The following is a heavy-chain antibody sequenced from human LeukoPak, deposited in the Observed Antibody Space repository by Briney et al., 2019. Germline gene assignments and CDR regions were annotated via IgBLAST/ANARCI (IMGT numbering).Heavy chain of an antibody. V-gene: IGHV4-31*03. CDR1: GGSISSGGYY. Sequence: SQTLSLTCIVSGGSISSGGYYWSWIRQHPGKGLEWIGYIYYSGSTYYNPSLKSRVTISVDTSKNQFSLKLSSVTAADTAVYYCARELGVIHAFDIWGQGTMVTVSS. D-gene: IGHD3-10*01. CDR2: IYYSGST. CDR3: ARELGVIHAFDI. J-gene: IGHJ3*02.